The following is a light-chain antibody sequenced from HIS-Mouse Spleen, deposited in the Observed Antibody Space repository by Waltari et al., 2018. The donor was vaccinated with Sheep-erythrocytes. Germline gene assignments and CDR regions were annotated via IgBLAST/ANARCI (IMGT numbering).Light chain of an antibody. CDR3: NSRDSSGNHYV. CDR2: GKN. Sequence: SSELTQDPAVSVALGQTVRFTCQGDSLRSYYASWYQQKPGQAPELVIYGKNNRPSGIPDRFFGSSSGNTASLTLTGAQAEDEADYYCNSRDSSGNHYVFGTGTKVTVL. CDR1: SLRSYY. J-gene: IGLJ1*01. V-gene: IGLV3-19*01.